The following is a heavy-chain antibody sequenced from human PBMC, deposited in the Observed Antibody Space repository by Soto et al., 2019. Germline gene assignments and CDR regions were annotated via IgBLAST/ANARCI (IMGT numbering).Heavy chain of an antibody. Sequence: SLRLSCAASGFTFRTFAMHWVRQVPGKGLEWVAVASYDGSYKSYADSVKGRFTISRDNSKNTLYLQLNSLRADDTAVFYCAREPWGYSGSAKHFDYWGHGTLVTVSS. CDR3: AREPWGYSGSAKHFDY. CDR1: GFTFRTFA. D-gene: IGHD5-12*01. J-gene: IGHJ4*01. V-gene: IGHV3-30*04. CDR2: ASYDGSYK.